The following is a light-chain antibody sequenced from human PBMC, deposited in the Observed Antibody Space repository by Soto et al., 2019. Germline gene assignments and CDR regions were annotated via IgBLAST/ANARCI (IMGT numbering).Light chain of an antibody. Sequence: DLQMTQSPSSLSASVGDRVTITCRSSQSISTYLNWYQQKQGKAPKLLIYAASTLQSGVPSRFSGSGSGTDFTLTINNLQLEDFAIYYCQQSHSPPRTFGQGTKVEIK. CDR1: QSISTY. CDR2: AAS. CDR3: QQSHSPPRT. J-gene: IGKJ1*01. V-gene: IGKV1-39*01.